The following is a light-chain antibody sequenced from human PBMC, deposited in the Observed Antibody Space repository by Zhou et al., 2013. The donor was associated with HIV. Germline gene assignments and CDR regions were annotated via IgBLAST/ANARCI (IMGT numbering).Light chain of an antibody. J-gene: IGKJ1*01. CDR3: QEYDTVPRT. CDR2: GAF. CDR1: QAINNF. V-gene: IGKV1-27*01. Sequence: DIQMTQSPSSLSASVGDTVTITCRASQAINNFLAWYQQKPGKAPNLLIFGAFTLHSGVPSRFSGSGSGTNFVLTIHSLQPEDIGYYYCQEYDTVPRTFGQG.